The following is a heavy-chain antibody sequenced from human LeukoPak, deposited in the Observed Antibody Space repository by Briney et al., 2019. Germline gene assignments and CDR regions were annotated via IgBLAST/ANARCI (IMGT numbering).Heavy chain of an antibody. J-gene: IGHJ2*01. D-gene: IGHD6-13*01. Sequence: PSETLSLTCTVPGGSISNYYWSWIRQPPGKGLEWIGYIYYSGSTNYNPSLKSRVTVSVDTSKNQFSLKLSSVTAADTAVYYCARVYYSSSYDYWYFDLWGRGTLVTASS. CDR2: IYYSGST. V-gene: IGHV4-59*01. CDR3: ARVYYSSSYDYWYFDL. CDR1: GGSISNYY.